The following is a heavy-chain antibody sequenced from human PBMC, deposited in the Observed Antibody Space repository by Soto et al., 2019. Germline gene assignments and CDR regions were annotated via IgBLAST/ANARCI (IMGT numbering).Heavy chain of an antibody. D-gene: IGHD2-21*02. CDR2: ISGTSSYT. V-gene: IGHV3-11*06. CDR1: GFTFSDYY. CDR3: ARDRAFCGGDCYPGYFDY. Sequence: GGSLRLSCAPSGFTFSDYYMSWIRQAPGKGLEWVSYISGTSSYTNYADSVKGRFTISRDNAKKSLYLDMSSLRAEDTAVYYCARDRAFCGGDCYPGYFDYWGQGILVTVSS. J-gene: IGHJ4*02.